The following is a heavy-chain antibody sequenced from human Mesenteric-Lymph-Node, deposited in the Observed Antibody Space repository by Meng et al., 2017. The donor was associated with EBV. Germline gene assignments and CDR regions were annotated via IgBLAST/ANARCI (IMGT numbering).Heavy chain of an antibody. J-gene: IGHJ5*02. CDR3: AREGTTVTRWFDP. CDR2: IYFTGST. CDR1: GDSVSSGNNS. V-gene: IGHV4-61*01. D-gene: IGHD4-11*01. Sequence: QFQMQKQGPGLVKPSATLSLTCNVSGDSVSSGNNSWSWIRHPPGRGLEWIGNIYFTGSTFYNPALKSRVTISGDTSKNQFSLKLTSVTAADTAVYYCAREGTTVTRWFDPWGPGTLVTVSS.